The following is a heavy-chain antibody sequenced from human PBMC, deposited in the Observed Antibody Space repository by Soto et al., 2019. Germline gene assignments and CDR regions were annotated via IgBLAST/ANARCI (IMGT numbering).Heavy chain of an antibody. CDR3: TARDQGRFDH. CDR2: IIPLFDST. CDR1: GGTFNTLS. V-gene: IGHV1-69*06. Sequence: QVLLVQSGAEGKRPGSSAKVSCKPSGGTFNTLSINWVRQAPGQGLEWVGAIIPLFDSTNYAQKFQDRITISADKSIDTAYLELNNLRSDDPAVYYCTARDQGRFDHWGQGTPLTVSS. J-gene: IGHJ4*02.